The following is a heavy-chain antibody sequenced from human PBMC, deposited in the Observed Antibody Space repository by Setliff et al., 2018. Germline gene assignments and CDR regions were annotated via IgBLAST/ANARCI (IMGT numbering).Heavy chain of an antibody. J-gene: IGHJ6*03. CDR2: IRYDGSDK. CDR3: VKATVTGFYMDV. Sequence: PGGSLRLSCAASGFTFSDYGMHWVRQAPGKGLEWVAFIRYDGSDKNSADSVKGRFTISRDNSRNTLYLQMNSLRPEDTAVYYCVKATVTGFYMDVWGKGTTGTSP. V-gene: IGHV3-30*02. D-gene: IGHD4-4*01. CDR1: GFTFSDYG.